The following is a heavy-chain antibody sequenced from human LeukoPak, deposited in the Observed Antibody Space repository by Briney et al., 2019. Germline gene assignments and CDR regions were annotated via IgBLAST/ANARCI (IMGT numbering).Heavy chain of an antibody. V-gene: IGHV3-9*01. CDR1: GFTFDDYA. CDR2: ISWNSGSI. D-gene: IGHD3-22*01. CDR3: AKDRRSSVRGMDV. Sequence: GRSLRLSCAASGFTFDDYAMHWVRQAPGKGLEWVSGISWNSGSIGYADSVKGRFTISRDNAKNSLYLQMNSLRAEDTALYYCAKDRRSSVRGMDVWGQGTTVTVSS. J-gene: IGHJ6*02.